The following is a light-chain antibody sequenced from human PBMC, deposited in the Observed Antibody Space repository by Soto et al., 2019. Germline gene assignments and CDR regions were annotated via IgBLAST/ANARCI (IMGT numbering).Light chain of an antibody. CDR2: DAS. Sequence: SPATLSLSPGERATLSCRASQSVSSYLAWYQQKPGQAPRLLIYDASNGATGIPARFSGSGSGTDFTLTISSLEPEDFAVYYCQQRSNWFITFGQGTRLEIK. J-gene: IGKJ5*01. CDR1: QSVSSY. CDR3: QQRSNWFIT. V-gene: IGKV3-11*01.